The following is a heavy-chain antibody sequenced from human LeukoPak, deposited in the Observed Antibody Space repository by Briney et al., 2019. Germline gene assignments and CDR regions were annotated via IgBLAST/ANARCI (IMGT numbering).Heavy chain of an antibody. V-gene: IGHV1-2*02. CDR3: ARADRLHGGPYLIGP. Sequence: ASVKVSCKTSGYSFTDYYMHWLRQAPGQGREWMGWINPNSGGTSSAQKFQGRVTMTRDTSITTVYMEVSWLTSDDTAIYYCARADRLHGGPYLIGPWGQRTLVTVSS. J-gene: IGHJ5*02. CDR1: GYSFTDYY. D-gene: IGHD2-21*01. CDR2: INPNSGGT.